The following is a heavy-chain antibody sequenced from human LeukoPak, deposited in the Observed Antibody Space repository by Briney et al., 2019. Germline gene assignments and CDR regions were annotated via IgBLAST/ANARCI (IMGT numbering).Heavy chain of an antibody. D-gene: IGHD2-2*01. CDR3: ARDLGDIVVVPAALGY. CDR2: INPSGGST. J-gene: IGHJ4*02. CDR1: GYTSTSYY. V-gene: IGHV1-46*01. Sequence: GASVKVSCKASGYTSTSYYMHWVRQAPGQGLEWMGIINPSGGSTSYAQKFQGRVTMTRDTSTSTVYMELSSLRSEDTAVYYCARDLGDIVVVPAALGYWGQGTLVTVSS.